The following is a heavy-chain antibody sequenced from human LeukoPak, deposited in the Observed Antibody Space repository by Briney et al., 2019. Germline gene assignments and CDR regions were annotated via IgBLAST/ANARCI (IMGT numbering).Heavy chain of an antibody. Sequence: PGGSLRLSCTASGFTFSIFGMHWVRQAPGKGLEWVAFIRYDGTNKYYADSVKGRFTISRDNAKDTVYLQMNSLRAEDTAVYYCARVSIGWYSFDYWGQGTLVTVSS. J-gene: IGHJ4*02. CDR2: IRYDGTNK. CDR3: ARVSIGWYSFDY. D-gene: IGHD6-19*01. CDR1: GFTFSIFG. V-gene: IGHV3-30*02.